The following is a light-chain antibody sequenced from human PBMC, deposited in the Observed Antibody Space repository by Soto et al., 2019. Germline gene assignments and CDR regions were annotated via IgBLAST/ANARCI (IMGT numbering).Light chain of an antibody. V-gene: IGKV1-5*01. Sequence: DIQMTQSPSTLSASVGDRVTITCRASQSISNWLAWYQQKQGKAPKLLIYDASSLESGVPSRFSGSGSGTEFTLTISSLQPDDFATYYCQQYNNWPLTFGGGTKVDIK. J-gene: IGKJ4*01. CDR1: QSISNW. CDR3: QQYNNWPLT. CDR2: DAS.